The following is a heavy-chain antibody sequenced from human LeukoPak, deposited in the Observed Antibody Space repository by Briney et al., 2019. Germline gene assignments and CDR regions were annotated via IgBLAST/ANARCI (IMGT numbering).Heavy chain of an antibody. CDR1: GFTFSTYW. D-gene: IGHD6-19*01. J-gene: IGHJ4*02. CDR2: ISGSGGST. Sequence: GGSLRLSCTASGFTFSTYWMSWVRQAPGKGLEWVSAISGSGGSTYYADSVKGRFTISRDNSKNTLYLQMNSLRAEDTAVYYCAKDREAGTYQPGLFDYWGQGTLVTVSS. CDR3: AKDREAGTYQPGLFDY. V-gene: IGHV3-23*01.